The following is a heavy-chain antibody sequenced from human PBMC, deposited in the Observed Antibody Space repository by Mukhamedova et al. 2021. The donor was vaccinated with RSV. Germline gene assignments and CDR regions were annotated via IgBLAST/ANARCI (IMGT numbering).Heavy chain of an antibody. Sequence: GYIYHSGSTNYIPSLKSRVTISIDTSKNQFSLKLSSVTAADTAVYYCARTVKGLRPLWFDPWGQGTLVTVSS. D-gene: IGHD4-11*01. CDR2: IYHSGST. V-gene: IGHV4-59*01. J-gene: IGHJ5*02. CDR3: ARTVKGLRPLWFDP.